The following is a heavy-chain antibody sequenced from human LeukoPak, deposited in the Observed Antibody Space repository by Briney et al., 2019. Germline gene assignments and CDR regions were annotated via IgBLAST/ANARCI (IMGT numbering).Heavy chain of an antibody. CDR1: GSGGSISNYY. J-gene: IGHJ4*02. CDR2: IYYSGST. Sequence: KPSETLSLTCTVSGSGGSISNYYWSWIRQPPGKGLEWIGYIYYSGSTNHNPSLKSRVTMSVGTSKNQLSLKLSSVTAADTAVYYCARDLRSSGWYVFDHWGRGTLVTVSS. CDR3: ARDLRSSGWYVFDH. V-gene: IGHV4-59*01. D-gene: IGHD6-19*01.